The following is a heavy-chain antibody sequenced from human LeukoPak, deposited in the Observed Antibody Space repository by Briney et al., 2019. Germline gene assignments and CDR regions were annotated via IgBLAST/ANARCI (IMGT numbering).Heavy chain of an antibody. CDR2: IVVGSGNT. J-gene: IGHJ4*02. D-gene: IGHD3-10*01. CDR3: AAGDSFFADFDY. CDR1: GFTFTSSA. V-gene: IGHV1-58*01. Sequence: SVKVSCKASGFTFTSSAVQWVRQARGQRLEWIGWIVVGSGNTNYAQKFQERVTITRDMSTSTAYMELSSLRSEDTAVYYCAAGDSFFADFDYWGQGTLVTVSS.